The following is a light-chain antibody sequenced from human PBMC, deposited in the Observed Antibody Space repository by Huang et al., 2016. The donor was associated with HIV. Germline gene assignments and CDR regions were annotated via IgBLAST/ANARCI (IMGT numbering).Light chain of an antibody. CDR3: MQAHQSRT. Sequence: DIVMTQYPLSLPVTPGEPASISCRSSQRHLHSNGNNYLDWYLQKPGQAPQLLIYLASYRASGVPARVSGSGSGTDFTLRISRVEADDVGVYYCMQAHQSRTFGQGTKLEIK. V-gene: IGKV2-28*01. CDR2: LAS. CDR1: QRHLHSNGNNY. J-gene: IGKJ2*01.